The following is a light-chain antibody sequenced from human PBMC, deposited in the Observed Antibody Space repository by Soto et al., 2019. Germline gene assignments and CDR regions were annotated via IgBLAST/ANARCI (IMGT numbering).Light chain of an antibody. J-gene: IGLJ1*01. Sequence: QSALTQPASVSGSPGQSITISCTGTSSDVGGYNSVSWYQQHPGKAPKLMIYEVNNRPSGVSNRFSGSKSGNTASLTISGLQDEDEADYYCNSYTSSTTYVFGTGTKLTVL. CDR1: SSDVGGYNS. CDR2: EVN. V-gene: IGLV2-14*01. CDR3: NSYTSSTTYV.